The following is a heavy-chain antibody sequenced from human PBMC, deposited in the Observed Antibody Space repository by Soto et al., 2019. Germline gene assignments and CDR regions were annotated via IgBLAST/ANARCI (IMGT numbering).Heavy chain of an antibody. CDR1: GYSFTSYW. CDR3: ATHKTTADYGMDV. J-gene: IGHJ6*02. V-gene: IGHV5-51*01. Sequence: PGESLKISCKGSGYSFTSYWSGWVRQMPGKGLEWMGIITPGDSDTRYSLSIHGQVTISADKSISTAYLQGSSLKASDTAMYYCATHKTTADYGMDVWGQGTTVTVSS. CDR2: ITPGDSDT. D-gene: IGHD4-4*01.